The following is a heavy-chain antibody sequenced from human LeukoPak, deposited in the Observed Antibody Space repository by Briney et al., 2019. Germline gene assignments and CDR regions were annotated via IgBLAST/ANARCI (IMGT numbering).Heavy chain of an antibody. J-gene: IGHJ4*02. Sequence: GGSLRLSCAASGFTFSSYSMNWVRQAPGKGLEWVAVISYDGSNKYYADSVKGRFTISRDNSKNTLYLQMNSLRAEDTAVYYCAKRYSLTYYDFWSGEKNFDYWGQGTLVTVSS. CDR3: AKRYSLTYYDFWSGEKNFDY. CDR2: ISYDGSNK. D-gene: IGHD3-3*01. CDR1: GFTFSSYS. V-gene: IGHV3-30*18.